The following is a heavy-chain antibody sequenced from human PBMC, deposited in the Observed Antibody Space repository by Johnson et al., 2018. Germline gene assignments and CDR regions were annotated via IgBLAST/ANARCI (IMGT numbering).Heavy chain of an antibody. V-gene: IGHV3-21*01. J-gene: IGHJ3*02. D-gene: IGHD6-19*01. Sequence: VQLVQSGGGLVKPGGSLRLSCAASGFTFSSYSMNWVRQAPGKGLEWVSSISSSSSYIYYADSVKGRFTISRDNAKNSLYLQMNSLRAEDPAGYYCAGDITGWRWLARRDAFDIGGQGTMVTVSS. CDR1: GFTFSSYS. CDR3: AGDITGWRWLARRDAFDI. CDR2: ISSSSSYI.